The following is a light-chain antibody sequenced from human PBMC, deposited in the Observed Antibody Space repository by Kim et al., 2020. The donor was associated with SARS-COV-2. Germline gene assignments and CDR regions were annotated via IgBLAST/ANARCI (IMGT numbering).Light chain of an antibody. Sequence: ASTGTRVTIPCRASQGISSYLAWYQQKPGKAPKLLIYAASTLQSGVPSRFSGSGSGTDFTLTISCLQSEDFATHYCQQYYSYPLTFGQGTKVEIK. CDR2: AAS. CDR1: QGISSY. V-gene: IGKV1-8*01. CDR3: QQYYSYPLT. J-gene: IGKJ1*01.